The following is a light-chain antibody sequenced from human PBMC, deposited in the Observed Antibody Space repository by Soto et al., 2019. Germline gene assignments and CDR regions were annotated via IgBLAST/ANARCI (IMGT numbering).Light chain of an antibody. J-gene: IGLJ2*01. V-gene: IGLV2-8*01. CDR2: EVN. CDR1: SSDVGGYNY. CDR3: SSYAGSNDVV. Sequence: QSALTQPPSASGSPGQSVTISCTGTSSDVGGYNYVSWYQQHPGKAPKLMIYEVNKRPSGVPDRFSGSKSGNTASLTVSGLQAEDEAGYYCSSYAGSNDVVFGGGTKVTVL.